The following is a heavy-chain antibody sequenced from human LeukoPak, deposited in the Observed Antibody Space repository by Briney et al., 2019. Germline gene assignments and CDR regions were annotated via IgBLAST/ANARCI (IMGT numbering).Heavy chain of an antibody. CDR1: AYSMKTFD. CDR2: VFTSGTT. Sequence: SETLSLTCSVSAYSMKTFDWSWIRQPAGKGLEWVGQVFTSGTTAYSASLKSRLTISLDKSNNQVSLKLISVTAADTAVYYCARHSPTGWYYFDSWGQGALVIVSS. CDR3: ARHSPTGWYYFDS. D-gene: IGHD6-19*01. V-gene: IGHV4-4*07. J-gene: IGHJ4*02.